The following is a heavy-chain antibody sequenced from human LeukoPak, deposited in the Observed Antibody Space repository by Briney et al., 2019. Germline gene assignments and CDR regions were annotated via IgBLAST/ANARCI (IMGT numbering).Heavy chain of an antibody. CDR3: ARGDWNEGSYFDY. CDR2: ISSSSSYI. J-gene: IGHJ4*02. V-gene: IGHV3-21*01. D-gene: IGHD1-1*01. Sequence: GGSLRLSCAASGFTFSSDSMNWVPQAPGKGLEWVSSISSSSSYIYYADSVKGRFTISRDNAKNSLYLQMNSLRAEDTAVYYCARGDWNEGSYFDYWGQGTLVTVSS. CDR1: GFTFSSDS.